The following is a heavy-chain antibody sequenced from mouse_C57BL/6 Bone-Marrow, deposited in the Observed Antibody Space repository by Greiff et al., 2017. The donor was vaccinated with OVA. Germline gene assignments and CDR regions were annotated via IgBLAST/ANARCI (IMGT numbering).Heavy chain of an antibody. CDR3: ADYYPRCFDV. J-gene: IGHJ1*03. CDR1: GYTFTSYG. V-gene: IGHV1-81*01. CDR2: IYPRSGNT. Sequence: QVQLQQSGAELARPGASVKLSCKASGYTFTSYGISWVKQRTGQGLEWIGEIYPRSGNTYYNEKFKGKATLTADKSSSTAYMELRSLTSEDSAVYFCADYYPRCFDVWGTGTTVTVSS. D-gene: IGHD1-1*01.